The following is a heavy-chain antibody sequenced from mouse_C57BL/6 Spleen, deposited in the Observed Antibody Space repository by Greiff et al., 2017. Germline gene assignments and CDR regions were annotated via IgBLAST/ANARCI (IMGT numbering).Heavy chain of an antibody. Sequence: EVQRVESGGGLVQPGGSLSLSCAASGFTFTDYYMSWVRQPPGKALEWLGFIRNKANGYTTEYSASVKGRFTISRDNSQSSLYLQMNALRAEDSATYYCARDVLVYFDYWGQGTTLTVAS. J-gene: IGHJ2*01. CDR1: GFTFTDYY. CDR2: IRNKANGYTT. CDR3: ARDVLVYFDY. V-gene: IGHV7-3*01.